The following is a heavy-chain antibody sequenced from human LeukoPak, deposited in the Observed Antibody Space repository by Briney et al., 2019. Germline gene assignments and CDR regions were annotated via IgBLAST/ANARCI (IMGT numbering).Heavy chain of an antibody. CDR1: GFTFRSYW. CDR2: INSSGRST. D-gene: IGHD2-15*01. J-gene: IGHJ3*02. Sequence: PGGSLRLPCAASGFTFRSYWMHWLRQAPGKGLVWVSRINSSGRSTSYPHSVQGRFTISRDNAKNTLYLQMNSLRAEDTAVYYCARGGILLRNAFDIGGQGTMVTVSS. V-gene: IGHV3-74*01. CDR3: ARGGILLRNAFDI.